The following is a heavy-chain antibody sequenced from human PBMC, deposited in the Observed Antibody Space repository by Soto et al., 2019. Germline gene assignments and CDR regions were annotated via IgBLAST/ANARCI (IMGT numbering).Heavy chain of an antibody. D-gene: IGHD5-18*01. CDR2: TSYDGSNK. Sequence: PGRSLRLSCAAAGFTFTSYCMNWVRPAADKWLEWVGVTSYDGSNKIYADSGKGRLSICTYPCTHTLYLQMNSLRAEDTDVYYCAKDVGYSYGYYYYYCGMDFWGKGTTVTVSS. CDR1: GFTFTSYC. J-gene: IGHJ6*04. CDR3: AKDVGYSYGYYYYYCGMDF. V-gene: IGHV3-30*18.